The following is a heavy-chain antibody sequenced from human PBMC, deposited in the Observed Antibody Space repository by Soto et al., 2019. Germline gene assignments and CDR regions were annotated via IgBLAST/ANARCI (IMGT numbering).Heavy chain of an antibody. V-gene: IGHV3-48*01. D-gene: IGHD6-13*01. Sequence: GGSLRLSCASSGVTFSNYFMSWVRQAPGKGLEWVSYISDGSSIIYYADSVRGRFTISRDNAKNSLYLQMNSLRAEDTAVYYCARRYSSSWPYYYYMDVWGKGTTVTVSS. CDR2: ISDGSSII. CDR3: ARRYSSSWPYYYYMDV. J-gene: IGHJ6*03. CDR1: GVTFSNYF.